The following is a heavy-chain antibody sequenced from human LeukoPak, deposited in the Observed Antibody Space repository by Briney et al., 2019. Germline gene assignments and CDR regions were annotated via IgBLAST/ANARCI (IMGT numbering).Heavy chain of an antibody. J-gene: IGHJ4*02. D-gene: IGHD3-10*01. CDR3: ATEGKMVRGVYTDY. CDR2: IIPIFGTA. Sequence: ASVKVSCKASGGTFSSYAISWVRQAPGQGLEWMGGIIPIFGTANYAQKFQGRVTITADKFTSTAYMELSSLRSEDTAVYYCATEGKMVRGVYTDYWGQGTLVTVSS. CDR1: GGTFSSYA. V-gene: IGHV1-69*06.